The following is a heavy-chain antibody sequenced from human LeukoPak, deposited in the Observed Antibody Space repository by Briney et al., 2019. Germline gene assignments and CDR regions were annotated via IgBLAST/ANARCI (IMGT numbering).Heavy chain of an antibody. Sequence: ASVKVSCKASGYTFTGYYMHSVRQAPGQGLEWMGIINPSGGSTSYAQKFQGRVTMTRDMSTRTVYMELSSLRSEDTAVYYCAMVDFWSGYNDYWGQRTLVTVSS. CDR3: AMVDFWSGYNDY. D-gene: IGHD3-3*01. V-gene: IGHV1-46*01. J-gene: IGHJ4*02. CDR2: INPSGGST. CDR1: GYTFTGYY.